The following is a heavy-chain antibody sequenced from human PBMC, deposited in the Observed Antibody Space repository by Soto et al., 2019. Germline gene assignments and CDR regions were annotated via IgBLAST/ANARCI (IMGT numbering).Heavy chain of an antibody. CDR3: ATWHEREHAYDV. V-gene: IGHV3-53*01. Sequence: DVQLVESGGGLIQPGESLRLSCAAFGFTISGKKYVAWVRQAPGKGLEWVSALYDLDGSFYAASVKGRFTTSSDSSKNTVYLQMNDLRPDDTGVYYCATWHEREHAYDVWGQGTTVTVSS. CDR2: LYDLDGS. CDR1: GFTISGKKY. D-gene: IGHD1-1*01. J-gene: IGHJ3*01.